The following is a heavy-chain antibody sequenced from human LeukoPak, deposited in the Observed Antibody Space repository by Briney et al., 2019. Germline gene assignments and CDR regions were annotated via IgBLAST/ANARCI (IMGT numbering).Heavy chain of an antibody. CDR2: FDPEDGET. V-gene: IGHV1-24*01. J-gene: IGHJ4*01. CDR3: ATVSYDTSGNAPHFDF. Sequence: GASVKVSCKVSGYTLTELSMHWVRQAPGKGLEWMGGFDPEDGETIYAQNFQGRVTMSEETSTDTAYMELSSLRSEDTAVYYCATVSYDTSGNAPHFDFWGQEPWSPSPQ. CDR1: GYTLTELS. D-gene: IGHD3-22*01.